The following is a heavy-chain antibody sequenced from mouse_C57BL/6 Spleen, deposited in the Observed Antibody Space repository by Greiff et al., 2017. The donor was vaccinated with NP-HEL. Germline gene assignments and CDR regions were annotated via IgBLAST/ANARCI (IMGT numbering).Heavy chain of an antibody. D-gene: IGHD2-4*01. V-gene: IGHV1-76*01. CDR1: GYTFTDYY. CDR2: IYPGSGNT. Sequence: QVQLQQSGAELVRPGASVKLSCKASGYTFTDYYINWVKQRPGQGLEWIARIYPGSGNTYYNEKVKGKATLTAEKSSSTAYMQLSSLTSEDSAVYFCARGGLRPYYAMDYWGQGTSVTVSS. CDR3: ARGGLRPYYAMDY. J-gene: IGHJ4*01.